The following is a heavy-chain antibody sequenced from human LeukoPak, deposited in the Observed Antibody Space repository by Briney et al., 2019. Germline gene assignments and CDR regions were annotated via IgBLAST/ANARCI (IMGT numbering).Heavy chain of an antibody. V-gene: IGHV3-48*03. CDR1: GFTFSSYE. Sequence: GGSLRLSCAASGFTFSSYEMNWVRQAPGKGLEWVSFITSNDNTMYYADAVKGRFTISRDNAKNSLYLQMNSLRADDTAVYYCARLRSKYWFDPWGQGTLVTVSS. D-gene: IGHD4-11*01. J-gene: IGHJ5*02. CDR3: ARLRSKYWFDP. CDR2: ITSNDNTM.